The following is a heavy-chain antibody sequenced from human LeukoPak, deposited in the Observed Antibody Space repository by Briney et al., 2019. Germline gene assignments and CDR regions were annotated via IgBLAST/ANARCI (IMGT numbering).Heavy chain of an antibody. V-gene: IGHV3-23*01. CDR3: AKDPSLLLWFGEYEN. CDR2: ISGSGGST. Sequence: GGSLRLSCAASGFTFNNYAMSWVRQAPGKGLEWVSAISGSGGSTYYADSVKGRFTISRDNSKNTLYLQMNSLRAEDTAVYYCAKDPSLLLWFGEYENWGQGTLVTVSS. J-gene: IGHJ4*02. CDR1: GFTFNNYA. D-gene: IGHD3-10*01.